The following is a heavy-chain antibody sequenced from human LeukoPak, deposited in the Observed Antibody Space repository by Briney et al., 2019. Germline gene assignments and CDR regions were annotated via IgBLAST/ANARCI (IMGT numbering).Heavy chain of an antibody. CDR3: ARDTYCSSTSCHNYYYYGMDV. CDR2: IKQDGSEK. Sequence: GGSLRLSCAASGFTFSSSAMSWVRQAPGKGLEWVANIKQDGSEKYYVDSVKGRFTISRDNAKNPLYLQMNSLRAEDTAVYYCARDTYCSSTSCHNYYYYGMDVWGQGTTVTVSS. V-gene: IGHV3-7*01. D-gene: IGHD2-2*02. J-gene: IGHJ6*02. CDR1: GFTFSSSA.